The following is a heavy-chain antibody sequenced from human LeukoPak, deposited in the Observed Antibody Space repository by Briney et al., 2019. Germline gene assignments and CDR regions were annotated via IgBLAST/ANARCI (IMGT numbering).Heavy chain of an antibody. CDR2: IRGSGGST. J-gene: IGHJ4*02. V-gene: IGHV3-23*01. D-gene: IGHD3-22*01. CDR1: GFTFSTYG. Sequence: QAGGSLRLSCAGSGFTFSTYGMSWVRQAPGKGLEWVSGIRGSGGSTYYADSVKGRFTISRDNSKNTLYLQMNSLKAEDTAVYYCAKLLYYYDSSQPYWGQGTLVTVSS. CDR3: AKLLYYYDSSQPY.